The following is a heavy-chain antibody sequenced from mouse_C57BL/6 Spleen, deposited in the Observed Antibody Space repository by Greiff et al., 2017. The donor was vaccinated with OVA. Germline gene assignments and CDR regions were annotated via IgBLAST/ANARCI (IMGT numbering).Heavy chain of an antibody. CDR2: IWSGGST. D-gene: IGHD1-1*01. CDR1: GFSLTSYG. Sequence: VKLMESGPGLVQPSQSLSITCTVSGFSLTSYGVHWVRQSPGKGLEWLGVIWSGGSTDYNAAFIARLSISKDNSKSQVFFKMNSLQADDTAIYYCARSFYGSSYGYFDVWGTGTTVTVSS. CDR3: ARSFYGSSYGYFDV. V-gene: IGHV2-2*01. J-gene: IGHJ1*03.